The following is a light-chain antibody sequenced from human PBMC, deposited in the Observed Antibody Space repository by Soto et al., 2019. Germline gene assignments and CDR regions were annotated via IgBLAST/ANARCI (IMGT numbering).Light chain of an antibody. CDR3: QQIHSTSSYT. CDR2: AAS. V-gene: IGKV1-39*01. Sequence: DIQMTQSPSSLSASVGDRVTITCRASQNIRNYLNWYQQRPGKTPNLLVYAASNLRGGVPSRFSGSGSGTVFTLIISTLQPEDFATYYCQQIHSTSSYTFGQGTRVDIK. J-gene: IGKJ2*01. CDR1: QNIRNY.